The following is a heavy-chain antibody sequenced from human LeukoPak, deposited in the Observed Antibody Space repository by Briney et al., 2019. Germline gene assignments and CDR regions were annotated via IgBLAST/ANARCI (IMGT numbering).Heavy chain of an antibody. Sequence: SQTLSLTCTVSGGSISSGDYYWSWIRQPPGKGLEWIGYIYYSGSTYYNPSLKSRVTISVDTSKNQFSLKLRSVTAADTAVYYCARSAGYSYGYSFDYWGQGTLVTVSS. D-gene: IGHD5-18*01. J-gene: IGHJ4*02. CDR1: GGSISSGDYY. V-gene: IGHV4-30-4*01. CDR3: ARSAGYSYGYSFDY. CDR2: IYYSGST.